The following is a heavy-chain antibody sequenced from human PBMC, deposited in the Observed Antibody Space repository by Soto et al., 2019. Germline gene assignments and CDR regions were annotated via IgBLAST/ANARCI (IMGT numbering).Heavy chain of an antibody. V-gene: IGHV3-7*01. CDR1: GFTFSTYW. D-gene: IGHD3-22*01. J-gene: IGHJ6*02. CDR3: ARGWGYFDSSGFPYLYAMDV. Sequence: HPGGSLRLSCAASGFTFSTYWMSWVRQAPGKGLEWVANIKEDGSEKYYVDSVEGRFTISRDNAKNSLYLQMTGLRAEDTALYYCARGWGYFDSSGFPYLYAMDVWGQGTTVTVSS. CDR2: IKEDGSEK.